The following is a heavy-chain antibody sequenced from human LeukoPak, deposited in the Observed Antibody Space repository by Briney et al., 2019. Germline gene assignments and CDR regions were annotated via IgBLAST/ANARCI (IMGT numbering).Heavy chain of an antibody. J-gene: IGHJ5*02. V-gene: IGHV3-21*01. Sequence: GGSLRLSCAASGFTFSSCGFNWVRQAPGKGLEWVSSIGPTGTDRYYADSVRGRFTISRDNAKNSMYLQMDSLRDEDTAVYYCVRDRGGTYSGDNLFDPWGQGTLVTVSS. D-gene: IGHD1/OR15-1a*01. CDR1: GFTFSSCG. CDR2: IGPTGTDR. CDR3: VRDRGGTYSGDNLFDP.